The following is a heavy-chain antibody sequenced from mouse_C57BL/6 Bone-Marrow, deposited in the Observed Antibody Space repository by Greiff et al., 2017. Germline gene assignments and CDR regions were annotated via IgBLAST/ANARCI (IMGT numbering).Heavy chain of an antibody. CDR2: INPYNGGT. J-gene: IGHJ3*01. Sequence: EVQLQQSGPVLVKPGASVKMSCKASGYTFTDYYMNWVKQSHGKSLEWIGVINPYNGGTSYNQKFKGKATLTVDKSSSTAYMELNSLTSEDSAVYYCARSWGLRLFAYWGQATLVTVSA. V-gene: IGHV1-19*01. CDR3: ARSWGLRLFAY. CDR1: GYTFTDYY. D-gene: IGHD2-4*01.